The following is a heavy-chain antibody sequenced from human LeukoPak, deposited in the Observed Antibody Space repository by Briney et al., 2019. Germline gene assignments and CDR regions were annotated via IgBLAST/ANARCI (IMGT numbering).Heavy chain of an antibody. D-gene: IGHD6-6*01. CDR2: ISTSSSYI. V-gene: IGHV3-21*04. CDR1: GLTFSSYN. CDR3: AKLSSDSSSFFDY. J-gene: IGHJ4*02. Sequence: GGSLRLSCAASGLTFSSYNMNWVRQAPGKGLEWVSSISTSSSYIYYADSVKGRFTVSRDNSKNTLYLQMNSLRAEDTAVYYCAKLSSDSSSFFDYWGQGTLVTVSS.